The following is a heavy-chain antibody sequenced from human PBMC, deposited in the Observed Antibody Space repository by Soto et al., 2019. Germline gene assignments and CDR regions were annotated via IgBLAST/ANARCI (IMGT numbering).Heavy chain of an antibody. CDR1: GYTFTSYG. CDR3: ARNTFSHYYGMDV. D-gene: IGHD5-18*01. V-gene: IGHV1-18*01. Sequence: GASVKVSCKASGYTFTSYGIAWVRQAPGQGPEWMGWISSNSLKANNAQKFEGRVTMTSDTSTNTAFLELRSLRFDDTAVYYCARNTFSHYYGMDVWGQGTSVTVSS. J-gene: IGHJ6*02. CDR2: ISSNSLKA.